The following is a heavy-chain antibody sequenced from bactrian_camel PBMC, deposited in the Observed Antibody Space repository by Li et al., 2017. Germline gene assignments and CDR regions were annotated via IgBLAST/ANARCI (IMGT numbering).Heavy chain of an antibody. CDR3: AAGTRIIVGDYCDGITD. J-gene: IGHJ4*01. CDR2: FDSDGST. CDR1: GYALTNYC. V-gene: IGHV3S53*01. Sequence: QVQLVESGGGSVQAGGSLRLSCAASSGYALTNYCMGWFRQAPGKEREGVAEFDSDGSTTYADSVKGRFTISRDNAKNIIYLQMSSLTPDDTAMYYCAAGTRIIVGDYCDGITDWGQGTQVTVS. D-gene: IGHD3*01.